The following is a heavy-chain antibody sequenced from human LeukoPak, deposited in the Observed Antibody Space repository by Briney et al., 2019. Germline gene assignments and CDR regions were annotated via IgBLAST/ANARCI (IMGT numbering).Heavy chain of an antibody. CDR2: ISAYHGNT. V-gene: IGHV1-18*01. D-gene: IGHD5-12*01. Sequence: ASVTVSCKASGYTFTNYVISWVRQAPGRGLGWMVWISAYHGNTNYAQKRQGRVTMTTDTSTSTAYMELRSLRSDDTAVYYCARYVDIVATIPKWDFDYWGQGTLVTVSS. J-gene: IGHJ4*02. CDR1: GYTFTNYV. CDR3: ARYVDIVATIPKWDFDY.